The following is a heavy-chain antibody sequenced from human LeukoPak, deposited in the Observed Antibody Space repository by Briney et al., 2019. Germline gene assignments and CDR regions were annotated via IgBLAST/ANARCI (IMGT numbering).Heavy chain of an antibody. Sequence: ASVKVSCKASGYTFTSYGISWVRQAPGQGLEWMGWISAYNGNTNYAQKLQGRVTMTTDASTSTAYMELRSLRSDDTAVYYCARESSTYYYDSSGYYSTGAFGIWGQGTMVTVSS. J-gene: IGHJ3*02. CDR2: ISAYNGNT. V-gene: IGHV1-18*01. CDR3: ARESSTYYYDSSGYYSTGAFGI. D-gene: IGHD3-22*01. CDR1: GYTFTSYG.